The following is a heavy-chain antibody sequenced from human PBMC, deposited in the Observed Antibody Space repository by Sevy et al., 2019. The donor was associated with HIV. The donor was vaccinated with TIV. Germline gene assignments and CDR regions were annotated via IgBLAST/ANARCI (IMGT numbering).Heavy chain of an antibody. CDR2: IKSKNDGGTT. J-gene: IGHJ4*02. V-gene: IGHV3-15*07. CDR1: GFTFTNAW. CDR3: TRGIPLAEQLRDGY. Sequence: GGSLRLSCAASGFTFTNAWMNWVRQAPGKGLEWVGRIKSKNDGGTTDYAAPVKGRFTMSREDSKNTLHLQMNRLKTEDKGVYYCTRGIPLAEQLRDGYWGRGTLVTVSS. D-gene: IGHD1-1*01.